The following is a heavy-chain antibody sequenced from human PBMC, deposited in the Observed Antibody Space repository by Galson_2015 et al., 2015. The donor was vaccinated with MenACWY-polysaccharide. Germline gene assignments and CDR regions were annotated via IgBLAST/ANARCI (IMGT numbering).Heavy chain of an antibody. CDR2: IKKDGSEK. V-gene: IGHV3-7*01. CDR3: ARGHYGMDG. Sequence: SLRLSCAASGFTFSNYWMTWVRQAPGKGLEWVANIKKDGSEKYYVDSVKGRFTISRDNSKNSLYLQMHSLRAEDTAVYSCARGHYGMDGWGQGTTVTVSS. J-gene: IGHJ6*02. CDR1: GFTFSNYW.